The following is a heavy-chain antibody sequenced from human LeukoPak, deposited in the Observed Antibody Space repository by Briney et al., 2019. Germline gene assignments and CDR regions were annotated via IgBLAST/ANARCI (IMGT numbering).Heavy chain of an antibody. Sequence: GASVKVSCRASGFTFSNSAVQWVRQAPGQSLEWMGWIVVGSGHTNYAEKFQERVTITTDMSTSTAYMELSSLRSEDTAMYYCAAPSRRFLDWLPSASDLWGLGTMVTVSP. V-gene: IGHV1-58*01. CDR1: GFTFSNSA. J-gene: IGHJ3*01. CDR3: AAPSRRFLDWLPSASDL. D-gene: IGHD3/OR15-3a*01. CDR2: IVVGSGHT.